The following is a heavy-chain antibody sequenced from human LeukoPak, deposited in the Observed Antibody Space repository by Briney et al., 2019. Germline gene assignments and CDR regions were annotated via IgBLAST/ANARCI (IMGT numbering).Heavy chain of an antibody. CDR3: AISSWHQIQTSDY. V-gene: IGHV4-34*01. J-gene: IGHJ4*02. CDR1: GGSFSGYY. Sequence: PSETLSLTCAVYGGSFSGYYWSWIRQPPGKGLEWIGEINHSGSTNYNPSLKSRVTISVGTSKNQFSLKLSSVTAADTAVYYCAISSWHQIQTSDYWGQGTLVTVSS. D-gene: IGHD6-13*01. CDR2: INHSGST.